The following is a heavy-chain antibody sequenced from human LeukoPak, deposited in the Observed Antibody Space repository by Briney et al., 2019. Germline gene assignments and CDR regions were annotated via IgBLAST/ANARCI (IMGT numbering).Heavy chain of an antibody. Sequence: PSETLSLTCTVSGGSISSYYWSWIRQPPGKGLEWIGYVYYSGSTNYNPSLKSRVTISVDTSKNQFSLKLSSVTAADTAVYYCAWSSYYYAADASDIWGQGTMVTVSS. V-gene: IGHV4-59*01. CDR2: VYYSGST. D-gene: IGHD3-10*01. CDR1: GGSISSYY. CDR3: AWSSYYYAADASDI. J-gene: IGHJ3*02.